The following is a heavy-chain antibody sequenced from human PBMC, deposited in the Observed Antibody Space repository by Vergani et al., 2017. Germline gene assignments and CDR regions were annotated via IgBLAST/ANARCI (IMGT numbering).Heavy chain of an antibody. V-gene: IGHV5-10-1*03. CDR2: INPSDSYT. CDR1: GYSFTSYW. CDR3: ARLRRGRREWVVAATYYFDY. Sequence: EVQLVQSGAEVKKPGESLMISCKGSGYSFTSYWISWVRQMPGKGLEWMGRINPSDSYTNYSPSFQGHVTISADKSISTAYLQWSSLKASDTAMYYCARLRRGRREWVVAATYYFDYWGQGTLVTVSS. D-gene: IGHD2-15*01. J-gene: IGHJ4*02.